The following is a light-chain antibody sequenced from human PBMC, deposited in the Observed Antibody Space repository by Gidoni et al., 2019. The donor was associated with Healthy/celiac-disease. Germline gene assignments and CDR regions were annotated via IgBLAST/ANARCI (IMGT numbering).Light chain of an antibody. V-gene: IGLV1-44*01. Sequence: QSVLTQPSSASGTPGQRVTISCSGSSSNIGSNTVNWYQQLPGTAPKLLIYSNNQRPSGVPGRFSGSKSGTSASLAISGHQSEDEADYYCAAWDGSLSGPVFGGGTKLTVL. CDR2: SNN. J-gene: IGLJ2*01. CDR3: AAWDGSLSGPV. CDR1: SSNIGSNT.